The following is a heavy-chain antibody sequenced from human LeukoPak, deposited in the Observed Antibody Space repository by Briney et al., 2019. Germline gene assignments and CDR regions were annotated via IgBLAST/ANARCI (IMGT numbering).Heavy chain of an antibody. J-gene: IGHJ4*02. CDR2: ISGSSGTA. CDR1: GFTLNSYA. V-gene: IGHV3-23*01. D-gene: IGHD2-21*02. Sequence: GGSLRLSCAASGFTLNSYAMNWVRQAPGKGLEWVSVISGSSGTAFYAGSVKGRFTISRDNSKNTLYLEMGSLRVEDTALYYCAKGGGDNYYSSIDSWGQGTLVTVSA. CDR3: AKGGGDNYYSSIDS.